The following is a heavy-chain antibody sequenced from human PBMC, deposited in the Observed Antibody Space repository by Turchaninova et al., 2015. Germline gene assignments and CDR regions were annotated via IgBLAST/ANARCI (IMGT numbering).Heavy chain of an antibody. CDR3: AKVQVLYYYYYMDV. V-gene: IGHV3-23*01. Sequence: EVQLLESGGGLVQTGGSLRLSCAASGFTFSSYARSWVRQAPGKGLEWVSAISGSGGSTYYADSVKGRFTISRDNSKNTLYLQMNSLRAEDTAVYYCAKVQVLYYYYYMDVWGKGTTVTVSS. J-gene: IGHJ6*03. CDR1: GFTFSSYA. CDR2: ISGSGGST.